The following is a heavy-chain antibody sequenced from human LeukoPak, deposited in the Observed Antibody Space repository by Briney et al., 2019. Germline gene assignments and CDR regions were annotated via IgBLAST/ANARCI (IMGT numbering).Heavy chain of an antibody. CDR3: ARHILGYCSSTSCLPRPNWFDP. CDR2: IYYSGST. V-gene: IGHV4-39*01. CDR1: GGSFSSSSIY. D-gene: IGHD2-2*01. Sequence: PAGTLSLTCTVSGGSFSSSSIYWGWIRQPPGKGLVWIVSIYYSGSTYYNPSLKSRVTISVDTSKNQFSLKLSSVTAADTSVYYCARHILGYCSSTSCLPRPNWFDPWGQGTLVTVSS. J-gene: IGHJ5*02.